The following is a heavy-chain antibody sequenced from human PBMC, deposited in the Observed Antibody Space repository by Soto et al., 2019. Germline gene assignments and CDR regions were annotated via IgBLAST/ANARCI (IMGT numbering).Heavy chain of an antibody. CDR3: ARLDRYSYGYFDY. CDR1: GGSFSGYY. D-gene: IGHD5-18*01. CDR2: INHSGST. J-gene: IGHJ4*02. Sequence: SETLSLTCAVYGGSFSGYYWNWIRQPPGKGLEWIGEINHSGSTYYNPSLKSRVTTSVDTSKNQFSLKLSSVTAADTAVYYCARLDRYSYGYFDYWGQGTLVTVSS. V-gene: IGHV4-34*01.